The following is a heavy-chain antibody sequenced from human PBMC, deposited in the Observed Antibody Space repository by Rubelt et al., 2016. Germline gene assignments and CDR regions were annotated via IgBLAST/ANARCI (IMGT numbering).Heavy chain of an antibody. CDR2: VYYNGNT. CDR1: GGSISSSY. V-gene: IGHV4-59*01. Sequence: QVQLQESGPGLVKPSETLSLTCTVSGGSISSSYWTWIRQSPGKGLEWIGYVYYNGNTHYNPSLDGRLTISVDTSTNRFSLKLSCGTAADTAVYYCAIVRKTNGWYFDPWGQGTLVTVSS. D-gene: IGHD6-19*01. CDR3: AIVRKTNGWYFDP. J-gene: IGHJ5*02.